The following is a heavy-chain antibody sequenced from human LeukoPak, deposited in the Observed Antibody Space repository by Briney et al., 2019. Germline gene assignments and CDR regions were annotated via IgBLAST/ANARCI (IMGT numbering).Heavy chain of an antibody. CDR2: INSNGSST. D-gene: IGHD2-2*01. CDR1: GFTFSSYA. CDR3: ARGVGYCSSTSCYWWFDP. V-gene: IGHV3-74*01. J-gene: IGHJ5*02. Sequence: GGSLRLSCAASGFTFSSYAMSWVRQAPGKGLVWVSRINSNGSSTSYADSVKGRFTISRDNAKNTLYLQMNSLRAEDTAVYYCARGVGYCSSTSCYWWFDPWGQGTLVTVSS.